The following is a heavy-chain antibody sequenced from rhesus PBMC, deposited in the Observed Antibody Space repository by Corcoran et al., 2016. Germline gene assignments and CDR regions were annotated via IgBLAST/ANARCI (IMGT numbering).Heavy chain of an antibody. Sequence: QGQLQESGPGLVKPSEPLSTTRAVSVASVSGPYWTWHRQAPGKGLEWIGRIAGSGTTTDYNPSLKSRVAISMDTSRNQISLKLDSVTAADTAIYYCARAGIATDFDFWGQGLLVTVSS. CDR3: ARAGIATDFDF. CDR1: VASVSGPY. D-gene: IGHD5-36*01. J-gene: IGHJ4*01. V-gene: IGHV4S2*01. CDR2: IAGSGTTT.